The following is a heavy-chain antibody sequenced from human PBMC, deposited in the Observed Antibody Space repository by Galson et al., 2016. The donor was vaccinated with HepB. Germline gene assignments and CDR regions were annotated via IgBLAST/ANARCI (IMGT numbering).Heavy chain of an antibody. CDR2: ITDSGGTT. D-gene: IGHD4-11*01. CDR1: GYTFINYA. V-gene: IGHV3-23*01. J-gene: IGHJ3*02. Sequence: SLRLSCTASGYTFINYAMTWVRQAPGKGLEWVAGITDSGGTTSYADSVRGRFTISRDNSKNTVYLQVNSLRTEDTAVYYCAIDDFRDDYAFDIWGQGTMVTVSS. CDR3: AIDDFRDDYAFDI.